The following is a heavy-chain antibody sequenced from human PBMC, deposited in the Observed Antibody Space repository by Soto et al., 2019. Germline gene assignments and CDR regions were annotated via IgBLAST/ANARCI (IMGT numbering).Heavy chain of an antibody. J-gene: IGHJ6*02. Sequence: QITLKESGPPLVKPTQTLTLTCTFSGFSLSTSGVGVGWIRQPPGKALEWLALIYWDDDKRYSPSLKSRLTITKDTSKNQVVLTMTNMDPVDTATYYCAHSLEIPPGYYYYGMDVWGQGTTVTVSS. CDR1: GFSLSTSGVG. CDR3: AHSLEIPPGYYYYGMDV. V-gene: IGHV2-5*02. CDR2: IYWDDDK.